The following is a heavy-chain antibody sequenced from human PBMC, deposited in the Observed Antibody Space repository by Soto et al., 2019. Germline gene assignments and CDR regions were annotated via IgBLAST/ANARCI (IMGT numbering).Heavy chain of an antibody. CDR2: INHSGST. V-gene: IGHV4-34*01. CDR3: ARSPLTMVRGVITRYYYYYMYV. J-gene: IGHJ6*03. Sequence: SETLSLTCAVYGGSFSGYYWSWIRQPPGKGLEWIGEINHSGSTNYNPSLKSRVTISVDTSKNQFSLKLSSVTAADTAVYYCARSPLTMVRGVITRYYYYYMYVWGKGTTVTVSS. CDR1: GGSFSGYY. D-gene: IGHD3-10*01.